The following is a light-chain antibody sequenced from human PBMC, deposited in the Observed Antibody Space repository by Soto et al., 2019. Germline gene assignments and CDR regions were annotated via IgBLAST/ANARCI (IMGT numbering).Light chain of an antibody. Sequence: EIVLTQSPATLSLSPGERATLSCRASQSVSSYLAWYQQKPGQAPRLLIYDASNRATGIPARFSGSGSGTDFTLTISSLEPEDFAVIYCQQRSNWPPLFTFGPGTKVDIK. CDR3: QQRSNWPPLFT. CDR2: DAS. J-gene: IGKJ3*01. V-gene: IGKV3-11*01. CDR1: QSVSSY.